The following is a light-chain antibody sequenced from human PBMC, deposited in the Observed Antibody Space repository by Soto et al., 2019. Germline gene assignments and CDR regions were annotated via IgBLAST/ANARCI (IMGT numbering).Light chain of an antibody. CDR2: SAS. Sequence: EIVMTQSPAILSVSPGERATLSCRASQSVFSNLDWYQQKPGQAPRLLIYSASARVTGIPARFSGSGSGTEFTLTISSLQSEDFEVYYCQQYNNWPPLTFGGGTKVDIK. J-gene: IGKJ4*01. V-gene: IGKV3-15*01. CDR3: QQYNNWPPLT. CDR1: QSVFSN.